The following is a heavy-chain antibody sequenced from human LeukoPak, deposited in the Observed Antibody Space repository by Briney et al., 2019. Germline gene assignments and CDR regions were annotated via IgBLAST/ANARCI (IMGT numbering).Heavy chain of an antibody. CDR3: AGGDYYDSSGYYYPDAFDI. J-gene: IGHJ3*02. Sequence: ASVKVSCKASGYAFTTYGIGWVRQAPGQGLEWMGWISAYNGNTNYAQKFQGRVTMTTDTSTSTAYMELRSLRSDDTAVYYCAGGDYYDSSGYYYPDAFDIWGQGTMVTVSS. CDR1: GYAFTTYG. D-gene: IGHD3-22*01. V-gene: IGHV1-18*01. CDR2: ISAYNGNT.